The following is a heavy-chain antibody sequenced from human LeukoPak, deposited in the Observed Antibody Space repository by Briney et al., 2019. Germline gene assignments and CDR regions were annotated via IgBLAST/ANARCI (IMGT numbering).Heavy chain of an antibody. Sequence: AGGSLRLSCAASGFTFSSYWMHWVRQAPGEGLVWVSRINSDGSSTSYADSVKGRFTISRDNAKNTLYLQMNSLRAEDTAVYYCAREYSPGLASYYFDYWGQGTLVTVSS. CDR3: AREYSPGLASYYFDY. V-gene: IGHV3-74*01. J-gene: IGHJ4*02. D-gene: IGHD2-15*01. CDR1: GFTFSSYW. CDR2: INSDGSST.